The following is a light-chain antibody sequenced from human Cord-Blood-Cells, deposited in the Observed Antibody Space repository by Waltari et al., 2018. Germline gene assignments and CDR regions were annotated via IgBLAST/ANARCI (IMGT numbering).Light chain of an antibody. V-gene: IGKV1-33*01. CDR1: QDISNY. Sequence: DIQMTQSPSSLSASVGARVTITCQASQDISNYLNWYQQKPGKAPKLLTYDASNLETGVPSRFSGSGSGTDFTFTISSLQPEDIATYYCQQYDNLPLTFGGGTKVEIK. CDR2: DAS. CDR3: QQYDNLPLT. J-gene: IGKJ4*01.